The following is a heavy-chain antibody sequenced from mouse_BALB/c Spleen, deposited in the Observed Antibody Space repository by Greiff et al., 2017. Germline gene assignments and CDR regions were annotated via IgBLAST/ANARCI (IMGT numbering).Heavy chain of an antibody. CDR2: INPSNGGT. CDR3: TRNGYYGYFDY. J-gene: IGHJ2*01. V-gene: IGHV1S81*02. Sequence: VKLQESGAELVKPGASVSLSCKASGYTFTSYYMYWVKQRPGQGLEWIGEINPSNGGTNFNEKFKSKATLTVDKSSSTAYIQLSSLTSEDAAVYYCTRNGYYGYFDYWGQGTTLTVSS. D-gene: IGHD2-3*01. CDR1: GYTFTSYY.